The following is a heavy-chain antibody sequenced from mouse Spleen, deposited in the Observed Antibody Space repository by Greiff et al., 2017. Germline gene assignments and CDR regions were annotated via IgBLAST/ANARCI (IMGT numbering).Heavy chain of an antibody. Sequence: EVHLVESEGGLVQPGSSMKLSCTASGFTFSDYYMAWVRQGPEKGLEWVANINHDGSSTYYLDSLKSRFIISRDNAKNILYLQMSSLKSEDTATYYSARVYGGYEAMDYWGQGTSVTVSS. CDR1: GFTFSDYY. CDR3: ARVYGGYEAMDY. CDR2: INHDGSST. D-gene: IGHD2-13*01. J-gene: IGHJ4*01. V-gene: IGHV5-16*01.